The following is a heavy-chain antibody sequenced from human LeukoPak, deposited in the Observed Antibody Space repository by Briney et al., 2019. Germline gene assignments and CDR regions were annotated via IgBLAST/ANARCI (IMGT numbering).Heavy chain of an antibody. J-gene: IGHJ3*02. CDR1: GYTFTSYG. CDR2: ISAYNGNT. Sequence: GASVKVSCKASGYTFTSYGISWVRQAPAQGLEWMGLISAYNGNTNYAQKLQGRVTMTTDTSTSTAYMELRSLRSDDTAVYYCARVGYCSGGSCYSSRGPNDAFDIWGQGTMVTVSS. D-gene: IGHD2-15*01. CDR3: ARVGYCSGGSCYSSRGPNDAFDI. V-gene: IGHV1-18*01.